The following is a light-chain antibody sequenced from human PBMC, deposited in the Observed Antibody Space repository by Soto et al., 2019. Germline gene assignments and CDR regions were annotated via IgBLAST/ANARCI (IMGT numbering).Light chain of an antibody. V-gene: IGKV3-20*01. CDR2: GAS. CDR3: QQYGDSPKYT. J-gene: IGKJ2*01. CDR1: HSVSSN. Sequence: EIVMTQSAARLSVSPGERATLSCRASHSVSSNLAWDQQKPGQAPRLLIFGASSRATGIPDRFSGSGSGTDFSLTINRLEPEDFAVYYCQQYGDSPKYTFGQGTKVDIK.